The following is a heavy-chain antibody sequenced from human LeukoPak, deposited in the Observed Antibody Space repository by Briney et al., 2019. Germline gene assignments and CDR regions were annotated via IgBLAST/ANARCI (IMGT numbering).Heavy chain of an antibody. CDR1: GFTFSSYW. V-gene: IGHV3-74*01. CDR3: ARSRGLLLPDY. CDR2: INSDGGST. Sequence: GGSLRLSCAASGFTFSSYWMHWVRQAPGKGLVWVSRINSDGGSTSCADSVKGRFTISRDNAKNTLDLQMNSLRAEDTAVYYCARSRGLLLPDYWGQGTLVTVSS. D-gene: IGHD3-3*01. J-gene: IGHJ4*02.